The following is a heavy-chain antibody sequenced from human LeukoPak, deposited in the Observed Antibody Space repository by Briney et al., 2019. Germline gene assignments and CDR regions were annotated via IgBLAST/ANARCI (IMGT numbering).Heavy chain of an antibody. CDR1: GFTFSSYE. CDR2: ISSSGSTI. D-gene: IGHD3-10*01. Sequence: GGSLRLSCEASGFTFSSYEMNWVRQAPGKGLEWVSYISSSGSTIYYADSVKGRFTISRDNAKNSLYLQMNSLRAEDTAVYYCARDRGGFGELFGYWGQGTLVTVSS. V-gene: IGHV3-48*03. CDR3: ARDRGGFGELFGY. J-gene: IGHJ4*02.